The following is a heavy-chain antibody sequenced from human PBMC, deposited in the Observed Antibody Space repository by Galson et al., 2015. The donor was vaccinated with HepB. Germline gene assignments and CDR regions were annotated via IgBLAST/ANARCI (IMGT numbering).Heavy chain of an antibody. CDR2: ISAYNGNT. CDR1: GYTFTSYG. D-gene: IGHD6-19*01. CDR3: ARDRPPIAVAGPRAFDI. V-gene: IGHV1-18*01. J-gene: IGHJ3*02. Sequence: SVKVSCKASGYTFTSYGISWVRQAPGQGLEWMGWISAYNGNTNYAQKLQGRVTMTTDTSTSTAYMELRSLRSDDTAVYYCARDRPPIAVAGPRAFDIWGQGTMVTVSS.